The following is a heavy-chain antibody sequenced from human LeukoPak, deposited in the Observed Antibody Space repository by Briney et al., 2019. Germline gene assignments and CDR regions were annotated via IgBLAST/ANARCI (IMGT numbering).Heavy chain of an antibody. CDR2: IKSKTDGGTT. V-gene: IGHV3-15*01. CDR3: TTDGPIVVVITAHDY. CDR1: GGSISSYY. Sequence: ETLSLTCTVSGGSISSYYWSWIRQPPGKGLEWVGRIKSKTDGGTTDYAAPVKGRFTISRDDSKNTLYLQMNSLKTEDTAVYYCTTDGPIVVVITAHDYWGQGTLVTVSS. J-gene: IGHJ4*02. D-gene: IGHD3-22*01.